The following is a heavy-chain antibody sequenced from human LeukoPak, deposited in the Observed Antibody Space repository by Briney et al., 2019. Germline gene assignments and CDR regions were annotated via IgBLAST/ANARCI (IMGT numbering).Heavy chain of an antibody. CDR3: ASEKYYYDSSGYYTEAFDI. Sequence: GALRLSCAASGFTFSSYGMNWVRPPPGKGLEWVSSISSSSSYIYCADSVKGRFTISRDNAKNSLYLQMNSLRAEDTAVYYCASEKYYYDSSGYYTEAFDIWGQGTMVTVSS. CDR2: ISSSSSYI. V-gene: IGHV3-21*01. CDR1: GFTFSSYG. D-gene: IGHD3-22*01. J-gene: IGHJ3*02.